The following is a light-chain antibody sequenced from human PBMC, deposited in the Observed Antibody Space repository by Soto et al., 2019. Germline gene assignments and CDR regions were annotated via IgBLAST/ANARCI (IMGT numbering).Light chain of an antibody. J-gene: IGKJ5*01. V-gene: IGKV3-11*01. Sequence: DIVLTQSPAPLSLSPGERATLSCRSSQSVSSYLAWYQQKPGQAPRILIYDASNRATGIPARFSGSGSGTVFTLTISSLEPEDFAVYYCQQRSNWPTLGQGTRLEIK. CDR2: DAS. CDR1: QSVSSY. CDR3: QQRSNWPT.